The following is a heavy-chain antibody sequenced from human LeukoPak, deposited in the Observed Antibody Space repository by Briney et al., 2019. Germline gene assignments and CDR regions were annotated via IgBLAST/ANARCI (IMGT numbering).Heavy chain of an antibody. D-gene: IGHD3-10*01. J-gene: IGHJ4*02. CDR2: INHSGST. CDR1: GGSFSGYY. Sequence: SETLSLTCAVYGGSFSGYYWSWIRQPPGKGLEWIGEINHSGSTNYNPSLKSRVTISVDTSKNQFSLKLSSATAADTAVYYCARVIRRSRGFDYWGQGTLVTVSS. V-gene: IGHV4-34*01. CDR3: ARVIRRSRGFDY.